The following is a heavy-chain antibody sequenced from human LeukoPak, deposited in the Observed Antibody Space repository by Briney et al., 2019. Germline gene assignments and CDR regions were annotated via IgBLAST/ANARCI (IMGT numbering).Heavy chain of an antibody. CDR1: GFTFSSYA. J-gene: IGHJ4*02. V-gene: IGHV3-30-3*01. D-gene: IGHD3-3*01. Sequence: GGSLRLSCAASGFTFSSYAMHWVRQAPGKGLEWVAVISYDGSNKYYADSVKGRFTISRDNSKNTLYLQMNSLRAEDTAVYYCARDTKTTIFGVVISSGYYDYWGQGTLVTASS. CDR3: ARDTKTTIFGVVISSGYYDY. CDR2: ISYDGSNK.